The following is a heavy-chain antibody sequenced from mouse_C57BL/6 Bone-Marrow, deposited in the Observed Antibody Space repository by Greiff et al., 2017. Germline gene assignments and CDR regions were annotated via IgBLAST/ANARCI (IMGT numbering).Heavy chain of an antibody. J-gene: IGHJ2*01. V-gene: IGHV5-6*01. D-gene: IGHD1-1*01. Sequence: EVQGVESGGDLVKPGGSVTLSCAASGFTFSSYGMSWVRQTPDQRLEWVATISSGGSYTYYPDSVKGRFTLSRDNAKNTLYLQMSSLKSEDTAMYYCARLFITTVVYFDYWGQGTTLTVSS. CDR1: GFTFSSYG. CDR2: ISSGGSYT. CDR3: ARLFITTVVYFDY.